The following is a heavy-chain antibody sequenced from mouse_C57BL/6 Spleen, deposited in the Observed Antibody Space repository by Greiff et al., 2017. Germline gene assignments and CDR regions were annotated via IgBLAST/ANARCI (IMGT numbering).Heavy chain of an antibody. CDR1: GYTFTNYW. D-gene: IGHD1-1*01. J-gene: IGHJ2*01. Sequence: QVQLQQSGAELVRPGTSVKMSCKASGYTFTNYWIGWAKQRPGHGLEWIGDIYPGGGYTNYNEKFKGEATLTADKSSSTAYMQFSSLTSEDSAIYYCAREGVTTEGYFDYWGQGTTLTVSS. V-gene: IGHV1-63*01. CDR3: AREGVTTEGYFDY. CDR2: IYPGGGYT.